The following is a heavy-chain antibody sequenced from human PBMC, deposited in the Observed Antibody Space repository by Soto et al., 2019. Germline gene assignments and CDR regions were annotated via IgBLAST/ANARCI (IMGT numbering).Heavy chain of an antibody. D-gene: IGHD2-2*01. CDR3: AGRYCSGSSCYNYYGLDV. V-gene: IGHV1-58*01. J-gene: IGHJ6*02. CDR1: GFTFSHSA. Sequence: SVKVSCKASGFTFSHSAVQWVRQARGQRLEWIGWIVVGSGNTNYAQKFQERVTITRDMSTTTAYMELSSLRSDDSAMYYCAGRYCSGSSCYNYYGLDVWGQGTTVTVSS. CDR2: IVVGSGNT.